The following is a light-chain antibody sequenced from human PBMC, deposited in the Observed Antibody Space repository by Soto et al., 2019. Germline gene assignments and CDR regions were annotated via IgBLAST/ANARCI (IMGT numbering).Light chain of an antibody. Sequence: QLVLTQSPSASASLGASVKLTCTLSSGHSNYAIAWHQQQPEKGPRYLMKLNSDGSHNKGDGIPDRFSGSSSGAERYLTISSLQSEDEGDYYCQTWDTGIQVFGGGTKLTVL. CDR3: QTWDTGIQV. J-gene: IGLJ2*01. V-gene: IGLV4-69*01. CDR2: LNSDGSH. CDR1: SGHSNYA.